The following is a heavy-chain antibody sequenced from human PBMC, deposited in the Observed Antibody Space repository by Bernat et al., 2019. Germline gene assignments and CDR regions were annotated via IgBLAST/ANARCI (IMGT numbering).Heavy chain of an antibody. CDR2: IKSKTDGGTT. D-gene: IGHD1-26*01. CDR1: GFTFSNAW. J-gene: IGHJ4*02. Sequence: VQLVESGGGLVKPGGSLRLSCAASGFTFSNAWMSWVRQAPGKGLEWVGHIKSKTDGGTTDYAAPVKGRFTISRDDSKNTLYLQMNSLKTEDTAVYYCTTLDQWELLTYWGQGTLVTVSS. CDR3: TTLDQWELLTY. V-gene: IGHV3-15*01.